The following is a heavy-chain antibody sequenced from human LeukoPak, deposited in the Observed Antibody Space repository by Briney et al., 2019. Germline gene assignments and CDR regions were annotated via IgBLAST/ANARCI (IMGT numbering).Heavy chain of an antibody. CDR3: ARDGSDSSSSRWFDP. CDR1: GGTFSSYA. J-gene: IGHJ5*02. V-gene: IGHV1-69*05. D-gene: IGHD6-6*01. Sequence: SVKVSCKASGGTFSSYAISWVRQAPRQGLEWMGGIIPMFGTANYAQKFQGRVTITTDESTSTAYMELSSLGSEDTAVYYCARDGSDSSSSRWFDPWGQGTLVTVSS. CDR2: IIPMFGTA.